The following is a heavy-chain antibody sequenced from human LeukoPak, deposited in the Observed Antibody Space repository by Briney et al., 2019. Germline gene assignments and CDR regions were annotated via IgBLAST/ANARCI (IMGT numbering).Heavy chain of an antibody. D-gene: IGHD1-7*01. Sequence: SETLSLTCTVSGVSISSSNSYWGWIRQPPGKGLEWIGSIYYSGNTYYNASLKSQVSISIDKSKNQFSLKLSSVTAADTAVYYCARVGTTNWFDPWGQGTLVTVSS. CDR1: GVSISSSNSY. J-gene: IGHJ5*02. CDR2: IYYSGNT. CDR3: ARVGTTNWFDP. V-gene: IGHV4-39*07.